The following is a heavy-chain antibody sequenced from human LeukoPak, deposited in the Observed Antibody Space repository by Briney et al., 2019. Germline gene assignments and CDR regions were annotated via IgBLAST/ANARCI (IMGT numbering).Heavy chain of an antibody. Sequence: SETLSLTCTVSGGSIRSGNNYWTWIRQPAGKGLEWIGRIYTSGSTNYNPSLKSRVTISLDTSKNQFSLNLSSVTAADTAVYYCARSGSYSRAVNDHWGQGTLVTVSS. J-gene: IGHJ4*02. D-gene: IGHD1-26*01. V-gene: IGHV4-61*02. CDR3: ARSGSYSRAVNDH. CDR1: GGSIRSGNNY. CDR2: IYTSGST.